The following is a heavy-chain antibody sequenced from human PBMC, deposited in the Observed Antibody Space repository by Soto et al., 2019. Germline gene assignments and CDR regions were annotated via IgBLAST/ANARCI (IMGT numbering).Heavy chain of an antibody. CDR3: ARNIMSGSGVFDI. CDR2: TYYKSKWYN. V-gene: IGHV6-1*01. Sequence: SRTLSLTCAISGDSVSTNSVGWNWIRQSPSRGLEWLGRTYYKSKWYNDYAPSVKSRITINPDTSKNQFSLQLNSVTPEDTAVYYCARNIMSGSGVFDIWGQGTMVTVSS. CDR1: GDSVSTNSVG. D-gene: IGHD2-8*01. J-gene: IGHJ3*02.